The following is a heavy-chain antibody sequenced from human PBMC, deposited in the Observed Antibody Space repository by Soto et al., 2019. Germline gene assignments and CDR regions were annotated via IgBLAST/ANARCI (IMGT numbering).Heavy chain of an antibody. V-gene: IGHV3-23*01. CDR1: GLPFSSYA. D-gene: IGHD5-18*01. J-gene: IGHJ6*02. CDR3: AKMTADSYGRNYGMDV. Sequence: GRSLRRSCGGSGLPFSSYAMTRVGQAPEKGLEWVPVLTDSGLRRSYADSVKGRFAVSRDKSKNTLYLQMDSLRVEDTALYYCAKMTADSYGRNYGMDVWGQGTTVTVSS. CDR2: LTDSGLRR.